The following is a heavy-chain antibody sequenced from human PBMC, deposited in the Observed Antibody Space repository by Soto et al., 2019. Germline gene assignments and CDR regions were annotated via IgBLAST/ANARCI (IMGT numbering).Heavy chain of an antibody. CDR1: GGSISGSSW. Sequence: AETLALTSAVSGGSISGSSWGGWVRQPPGKGLEWVGEIYHTGNTNYNQSLESRVPISVEKSKNQFSLNLNSVTAADTAVYYCARDSRAAAGNRRYYFDYWGQGTLVTVSS. D-gene: IGHD6-13*01. CDR3: ARDSRAAAGNRRYYFDY. J-gene: IGHJ4*02. V-gene: IGHV4-4*02. CDR2: IYHTGNT.